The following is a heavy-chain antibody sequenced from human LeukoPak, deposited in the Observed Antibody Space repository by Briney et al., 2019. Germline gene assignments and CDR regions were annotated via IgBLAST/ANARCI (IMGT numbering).Heavy chain of an antibody. CDR1: GGSISSYY. CDR2: IYYSGST. D-gene: IGHD2-2*02. V-gene: IGHV4-59*12. Sequence: PSETLSLTCTVSGGSISSYYWSWIRQPPGKGLEWIGYIYYSGSTNYNPSLKSRVTISVDTSKNQFSLKLSSVTAADTAVYYCARGGGYIVVVPAAIPPSWFDPWGQGTLVTVSS. CDR3: ARGGGYIVVVPAAIPPSWFDP. J-gene: IGHJ5*02.